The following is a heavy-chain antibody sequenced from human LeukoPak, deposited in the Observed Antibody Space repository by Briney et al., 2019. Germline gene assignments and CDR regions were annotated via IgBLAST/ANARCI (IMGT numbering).Heavy chain of an antibody. V-gene: IGHV1-69*13. CDR3: ARAAAPYYDFWSGYYTKLDY. D-gene: IGHD3-3*01. Sequence: GASVKVSCKASGGTFISYAISWVRQAPGQGLEWMGGIIPIFGTANYAQKFQGRVTITADESTSTAYMELSSLRSEDTAVYYCARAAAPYYDFWSGYYTKLDYWGQGTLVTVSS. CDR2: IIPIFGTA. CDR1: GGTFISYA. J-gene: IGHJ4*02.